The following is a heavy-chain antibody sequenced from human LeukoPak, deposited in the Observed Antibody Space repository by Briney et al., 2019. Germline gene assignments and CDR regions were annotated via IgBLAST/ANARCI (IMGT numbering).Heavy chain of an antibody. V-gene: IGHV1-18*01. J-gene: IGHJ6*02. CDR3: ARDSPMTHLYPSDSHPFYFNGMDV. CDR2: ISAYDGNK. Sequence: ASVKVSCKASGYSFSSYGLTWVRQAPGQVLEWMGWISAYDGNKNYAKKFQDRVIMTTDAPTNTGYLEVRSLTYDDTAVYYCARDSPMTHLYPSDSHPFYFNGMDVWGHGTMVTVSS. CDR1: GYSFSSYG. D-gene: IGHD2-21*02.